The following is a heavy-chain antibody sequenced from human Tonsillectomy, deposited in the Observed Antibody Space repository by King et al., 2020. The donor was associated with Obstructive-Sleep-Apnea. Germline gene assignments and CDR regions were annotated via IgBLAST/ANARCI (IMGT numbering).Heavy chain of an antibody. D-gene: IGHD1-26*01. CDR3: AKDAFVVGGAFDN. Sequence: GQLVQSGGVVVQPGGSLRLSCAASGFTFDDYAMHWVRQAPGKGLEWVSLITWDGGNTYYADSVKGRFTISRDNSKNSLSLQMNSLRAEDTALYYCAKDAFVVGGAFDNWGQGTLVTVSS. J-gene: IGHJ4*02. CDR1: GFTFDDYA. V-gene: IGHV3-43D*03. CDR2: ITWDGGNT.